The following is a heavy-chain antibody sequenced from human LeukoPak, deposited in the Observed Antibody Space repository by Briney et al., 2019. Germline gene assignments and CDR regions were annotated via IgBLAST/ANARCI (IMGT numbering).Heavy chain of an antibody. D-gene: IGHD4-11*01. J-gene: IGHJ4*02. V-gene: IGHV4-34*01. CDR2: INHSGST. CDR1: GGSFSGYY. CDR3: ARWGDYLIDY. Sequence: SETLSLTCAVYGGSFSGYYWSWIRQPPGKGLEWIGEINHSGSTNYNPSLKSRVTISVDTSKNQFSLKLSSVTAADTAVYYCARWGDYLIDYWGQGTLVTVSS.